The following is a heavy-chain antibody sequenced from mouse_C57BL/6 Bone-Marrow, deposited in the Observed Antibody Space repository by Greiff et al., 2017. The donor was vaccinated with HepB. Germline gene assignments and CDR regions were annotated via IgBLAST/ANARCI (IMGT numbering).Heavy chain of an antibody. CDR1: GYAFSSYW. J-gene: IGHJ2*01. CDR3: ARSGGSRSYFGY. V-gene: IGHV1-80*01. CDR2: IYPGDGDT. Sequence: QVQLKQSGAELVKPGASVKISCKASGYAFSSYWMNWVKQRPGKGLEWIGQIYPGDGDTNYNGKFKGKATLTANKSSSTAYMQLSSLTSEDTAVYFCARSGGSRSYFGYWGKGTTITVSS. D-gene: IGHD1-1*01.